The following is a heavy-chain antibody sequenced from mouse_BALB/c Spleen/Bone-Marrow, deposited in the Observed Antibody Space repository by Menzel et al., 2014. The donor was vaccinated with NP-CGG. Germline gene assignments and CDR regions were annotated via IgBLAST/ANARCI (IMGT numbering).Heavy chain of an antibody. CDR3: TTTMITPLDY. J-gene: IGHJ2*01. CDR2: INPDSSTI. CDR1: GFDFSSYW. V-gene: IGHV4-1*02. D-gene: IGHD2-4*01. Sequence: EVKLMESGGGLVQPGGSLKLSCAASGFDFSSYWMSWVRQAPGKGLEWIGEINPDSSTIHYTPSLKDKCIISRDNAKNALYLQMSKVRSEDTALYYCTTTMITPLDYWGQGTTLTVSS.